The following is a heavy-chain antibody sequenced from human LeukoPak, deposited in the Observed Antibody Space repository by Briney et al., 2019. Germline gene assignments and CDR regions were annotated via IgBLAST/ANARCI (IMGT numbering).Heavy chain of an antibody. CDR2: INPSGGNT. CDR3: ARRAVAPDSYYYMDV. D-gene: IGHD6-19*01. J-gene: IGHJ6*03. CDR1: GYTFTSYY. Sequence: ASVKVSCKASGYTFTSYYMHWVRQAPGQGLEWMGIINPSGGNTNYAQKLQGRVTMTTDTSTSTAYMELRSLRSDDTAVYYCARRAVAPDSYYYMDVWGKGTTVTVSS. V-gene: IGHV1-46*01.